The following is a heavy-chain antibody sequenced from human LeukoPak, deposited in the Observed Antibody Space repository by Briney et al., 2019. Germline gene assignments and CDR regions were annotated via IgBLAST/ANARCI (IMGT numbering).Heavy chain of an antibody. CDR1: GFTFSSYA. CDR2: TRPNSERS. CDR3: ARKQSGTRGWHTVDH. Sequence: GSLRLSCAASGFTFSSYAISWVRQAPGQGLEWVSATRPNSERSYYADSVKGRFTIYRDTSKATVSLQIMNLRVEDTAFYYCARKQSGTRGWHTVDHWGRGTLDTVSS. D-gene: IGHD6-19*01. J-gene: IGHJ4*02. V-gene: IGHV3-23*01.